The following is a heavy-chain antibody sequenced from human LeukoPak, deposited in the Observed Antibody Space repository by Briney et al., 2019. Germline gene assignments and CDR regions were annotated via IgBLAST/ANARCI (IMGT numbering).Heavy chain of an antibody. Sequence: SETLSLTCTVSGGSISSYYWSWIRQPPGKGLEWIGYIYYSGSTNYNPSLKSRVTISVDTSKNQFSLKLSSVTAADTAVYYCARNPNEASYYYDSSGYYPWGQGTLVTVSS. CDR1: GGSISSYY. CDR3: ARNPNEASYYYDSSGYYP. CDR2: IYYSGST. D-gene: IGHD3-22*01. J-gene: IGHJ5*02. V-gene: IGHV4-59*12.